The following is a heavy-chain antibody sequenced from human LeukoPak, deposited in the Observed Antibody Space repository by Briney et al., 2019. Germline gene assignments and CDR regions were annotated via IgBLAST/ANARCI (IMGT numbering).Heavy chain of an antibody. Sequence: GASLKVSCKTSGYGFTDYYIHWVRQAPGQGFEWLGWISPKSGGTNYAQKFQDSVSLTRDTSIDTAYMELTSLRLDDTAIYYCARGVAANGRLDPWGQGSLIIVSS. D-gene: IGHD2-15*01. CDR2: ISPKSGGT. V-gene: IGHV1-2*02. CDR1: GYGFTDYY. CDR3: ARGVAANGRLDP. J-gene: IGHJ5*02.